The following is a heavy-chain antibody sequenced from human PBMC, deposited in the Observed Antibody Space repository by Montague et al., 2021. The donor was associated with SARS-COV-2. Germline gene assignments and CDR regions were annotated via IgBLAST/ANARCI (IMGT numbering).Heavy chain of an antibody. CDR1: GGSISTTNYY. D-gene: IGHD3-3*01. CDR3: VGLRVVISGHYPLRVDD. CDR2: IYYDGTT. Sequence: SETLSLTCTVSGGSISTTNYYLGWVPQPPGKGLEWIGCIYYDGTTYSNPPPESRLPMSVDTSKKQFSLKVKSLTAADTAVYSCVGLRVVISGHYPLRVDDWGQGTLVTVSP. J-gene: IGHJ4*02. V-gene: IGHV4-39*01.